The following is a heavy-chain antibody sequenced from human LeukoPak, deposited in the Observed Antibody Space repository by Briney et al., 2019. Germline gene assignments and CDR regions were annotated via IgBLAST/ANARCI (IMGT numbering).Heavy chain of an antibody. CDR2: IDHSGSP. J-gene: IGHJ6*02. Sequence: SETLSLTCVVSGGSISSSAYAGPWIRQPPGKGLEWIGNIDHSGSPSYNPSLKSRVTISVDRSKNQFSLNLRSVTAADTAVYYCARHYFTMDVWGQGTTVTVSS. CDR3: ARHYFTMDV. D-gene: IGHD3-10*01. CDR1: GGSISSSAYA. V-gene: IGHV4-30-2*01.